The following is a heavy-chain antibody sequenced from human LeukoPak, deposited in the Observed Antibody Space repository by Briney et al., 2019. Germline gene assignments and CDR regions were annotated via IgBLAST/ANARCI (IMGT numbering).Heavy chain of an antibody. CDR2: ISGSGGST. Sequence: GGSLRLSCAASGFTFSSYAMSWVRQAPGKGLEWVSAISGSGGSTYYADSVKGRFTISRDNSKNTLYLQMNSLRAEDTAVYYCAKGPKRFYGSGSSFDYWGQGTLITVSS. D-gene: IGHD3-10*01. V-gene: IGHV3-23*01. J-gene: IGHJ4*02. CDR3: AKGPKRFYGSGSSFDY. CDR1: GFTFSSYA.